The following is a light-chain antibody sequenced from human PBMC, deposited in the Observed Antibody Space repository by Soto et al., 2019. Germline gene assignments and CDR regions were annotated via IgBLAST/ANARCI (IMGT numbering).Light chain of an antibody. CDR1: DSNIGSNS. V-gene: IGLV1-44*01. CDR2: SDN. J-gene: IGLJ3*02. CDR3: AASDDSLSGPV. Sequence: QSVLTQPPSASGTAGQVVTISCSGGDSNIGSNSVYWYQHLPRMAPKLLIYSDNQRPAGVPDRFSGSKSGTSASLAISGLQSEDEADYYCAASDDSLSGPVFGGGTKVTVL.